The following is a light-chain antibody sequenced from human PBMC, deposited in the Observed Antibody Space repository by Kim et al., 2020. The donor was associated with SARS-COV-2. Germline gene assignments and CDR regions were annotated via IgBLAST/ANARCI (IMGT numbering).Light chain of an antibody. CDR2: AAS. Sequence: DIQMTQSPSSLSASVGDRVTITCRASQSITTYLNWYQQKPGKAPKVLIYAASSLESGVPPRFSGSGSGTDFTLTISSLHPEDFATYYCQQSYSDPWTFGQGTKVEIK. CDR3: QQSYSDPWT. CDR1: QSITTY. J-gene: IGKJ1*01. V-gene: IGKV1-39*01.